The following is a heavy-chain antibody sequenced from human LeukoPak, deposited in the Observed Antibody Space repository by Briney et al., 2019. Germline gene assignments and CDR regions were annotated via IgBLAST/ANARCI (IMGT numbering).Heavy chain of an antibody. V-gene: IGHV4-39*01. J-gene: IGHJ4*02. CDR3: ASFGAREQWLVNRFDY. CDR2: IYYSGST. Sequence: SETLSLTCTVSGGSISSSSYYWGWIRQPPGKGLEWIGSIYYSGSTYYNPSLKSRVTISVDTSKNQFSLKLSSVTAADTAVYYCASFGAREQWLVNRFDYWGQGTLVTVSS. D-gene: IGHD6-19*01. CDR1: GGSISSSSYY.